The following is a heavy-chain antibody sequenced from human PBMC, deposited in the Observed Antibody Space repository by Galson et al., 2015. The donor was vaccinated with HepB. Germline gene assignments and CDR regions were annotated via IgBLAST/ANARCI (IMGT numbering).Heavy chain of an antibody. Sequence: CAISGDSVSSNSAAWNWIRQSPSRGLEWLGRTYYRSKWYNDYAVSVKSRITINPDTSKNQFSLQLNSVTPEDTAVYYCAREGLGLRYFDWLLSRDAFDIWGQGTMVTVSS. V-gene: IGHV6-1*01. CDR2: TYYRSKWYN. CDR1: GDSVSSNSAA. J-gene: IGHJ3*02. D-gene: IGHD3-9*01. CDR3: AREGLGLRYFDWLLSRDAFDI.